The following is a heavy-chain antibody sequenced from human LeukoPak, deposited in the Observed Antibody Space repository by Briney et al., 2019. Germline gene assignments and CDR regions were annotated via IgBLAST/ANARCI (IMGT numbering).Heavy chain of an antibody. D-gene: IGHD6-19*01. Sequence: ASVKVSCKASGYIFTNYYMHWVRQAPGQGLEWMGWINPNSGGTNYAQKFQGRVTMTRDTSISTACMELSRLRSDDTAVYYCARDRGYSSGFPDYWGQGTLVTVSS. V-gene: IGHV1-2*02. CDR1: GYIFTNYY. J-gene: IGHJ4*02. CDR2: INPNSGGT. CDR3: ARDRGYSSGFPDY.